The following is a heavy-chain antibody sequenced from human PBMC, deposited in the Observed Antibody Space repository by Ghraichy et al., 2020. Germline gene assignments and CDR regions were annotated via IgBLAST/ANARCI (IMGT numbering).Heavy chain of an antibody. Sequence: GGSLRLSCAASGFTFSSYAMSWVRQAPGKGLEWVSAISGSGGSTYYADSVKGRFTISRDNSKNTLYLQMNSLRAEDTAVYYCAKVGGTHCSGGSCPTRDRSYNWFDPWGQGTLVTVSS. CDR2: ISGSGGST. CDR1: GFTFSSYA. CDR3: AKVGGTHCSGGSCPTRDRSYNWFDP. D-gene: IGHD2-15*01. J-gene: IGHJ5*02. V-gene: IGHV3-23*01.